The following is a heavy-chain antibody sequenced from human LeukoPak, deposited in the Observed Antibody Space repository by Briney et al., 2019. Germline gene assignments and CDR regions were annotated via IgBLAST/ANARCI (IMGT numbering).Heavy chain of an antibody. Sequence: ASVKVSCKASGHTFTSYDINWVRQATGQGLEWMGWMNPNSGNTGYAQKFQGRVTMTRNTSISTAYMELSSLRSEDTAVYYCARGELSYDAFDIWGQGTMVTVSS. CDR1: GHTFTSYD. D-gene: IGHD1-26*01. CDR3: ARGELSYDAFDI. J-gene: IGHJ3*02. V-gene: IGHV1-8*01. CDR2: MNPNSGNT.